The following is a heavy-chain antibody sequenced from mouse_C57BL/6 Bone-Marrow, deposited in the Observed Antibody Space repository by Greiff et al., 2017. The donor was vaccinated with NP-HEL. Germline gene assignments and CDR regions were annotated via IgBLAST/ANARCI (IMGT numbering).Heavy chain of an antibody. Sequence: VQLQQPGAELVRPGSSVKLSCKASGYTFTSYWMDWVKQRPGQGLEWIGNISPSDSETHYNQKFKDKATLTVDKSSSTAYMQLSSLTSEDSAVYDCARGYDGRSWFAYWGQGTLVTVSA. CDR3: ARGYDGRSWFAY. V-gene: IGHV1-61*01. D-gene: IGHD2-2*01. CDR1: GYTFTSYW. J-gene: IGHJ3*01. CDR2: ISPSDSET.